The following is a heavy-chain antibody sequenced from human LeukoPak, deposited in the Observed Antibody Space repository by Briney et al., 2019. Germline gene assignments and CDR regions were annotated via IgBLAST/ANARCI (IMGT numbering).Heavy chain of an antibody. Sequence: PGGSLRLSCSASGFTFSSYAMHWVRQAPGKGLXXXXXXXSNGGSTYYADSVKGRFTISRDNSKNTLYLQMSSLRAEDTAVYYCVKGITMIVVVITGFDYWGQGTLVTVSS. CDR1: GFTFSSYA. CDR3: VKGITMIVVVITGFDY. D-gene: IGHD3-22*01. CDR2: XXSNGGST. J-gene: IGHJ4*02. V-gene: IGHV3-64D*06.